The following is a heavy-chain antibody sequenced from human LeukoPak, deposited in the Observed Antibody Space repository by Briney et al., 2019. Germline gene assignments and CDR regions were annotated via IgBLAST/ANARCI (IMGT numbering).Heavy chain of an antibody. CDR3: APNYYYYGMDV. Sequence: GGSLRLSCAASGFTFSSYWMSWVRQAPGKGLEWVANIRQDGSEKYYVDSVKGRFTISRDNAKNSLYLQMNSLRAEDTAVYYCAPNYYYYGMDVWGQGTTVIVSS. V-gene: IGHV3-7*05. CDR1: GFTFSSYW. J-gene: IGHJ6*02. CDR2: IRQDGSEK.